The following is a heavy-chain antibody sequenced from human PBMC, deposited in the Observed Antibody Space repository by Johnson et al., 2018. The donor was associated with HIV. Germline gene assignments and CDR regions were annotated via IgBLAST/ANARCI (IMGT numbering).Heavy chain of an antibody. CDR1: GFTFSDYF. J-gene: IGHJ3*01. D-gene: IGHD2-8*01. Sequence: QVQLVESGGGVVQPGRSLRLSCAASGFTFSDYFMSWIRQAPGKGLQWVSYISGSVSTIYYADSVKGRFTISRDNSRNTLSLQMNSLTSDDTSIYYCVRGSLIDDSFPEWGQGTTVLVSS. CDR3: VRGSLIDDSFPE. V-gene: IGHV3-11*04. CDR2: ISGSVSTI.